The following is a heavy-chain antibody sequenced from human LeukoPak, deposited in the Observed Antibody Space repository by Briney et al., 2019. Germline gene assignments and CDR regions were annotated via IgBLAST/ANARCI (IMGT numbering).Heavy chain of an antibody. CDR1: GGSISSSNW. CDR3: ARRISSVDCSSTSCYARPYYFDY. CDR2: IYHSGST. V-gene: IGHV4-4*02. D-gene: IGHD2-2*01. Sequence: SETLSLTCAVSGGSISSSNWWSWVRQPPGKGLEWIGEIYHSGSTNYNPSLKSRVTISVDKSKNQFSLKLSSVTAADTAVYYCARRISSVDCSSTSCYARPYYFDYWGQGTLVTVSS. J-gene: IGHJ4*02.